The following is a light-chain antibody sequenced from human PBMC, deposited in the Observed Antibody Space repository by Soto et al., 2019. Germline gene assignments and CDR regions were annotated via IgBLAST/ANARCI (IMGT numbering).Light chain of an antibody. CDR2: GTS. V-gene: IGKV3-20*01. J-gene: IGKJ4*01. CDR1: QSVTSNY. CDR3: QRYDASSLS. Sequence: EIVWTQSPGTLSLSPGERATLSCRARQSVTSNYFDWYQQKPGQAPRLLIYGTSNRATGIPDRFSGSGSGTDFTLTISRLEPEDFAVYYCQRYDASSLSFGGGTKVEI.